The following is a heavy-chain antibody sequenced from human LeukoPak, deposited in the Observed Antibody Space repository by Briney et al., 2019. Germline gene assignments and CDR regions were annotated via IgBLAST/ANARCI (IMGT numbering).Heavy chain of an antibody. V-gene: IGHV7-4-1*02. J-gene: IGHJ4*02. D-gene: IGHD4-17*01. Sequence: GASVEVSCKVSGYRFNSYAMHWVRQAPGQGLEWMGWINTNTGHPTYAQVFTGRFVFSLDTSVSTAYLQISSLKAEDTAVYYCARDGARSDTTGPGDYWGQGTLVTVSS. CDR3: ARDGARSDTTGPGDY. CDR2: INTNTGHP. CDR1: GYRFNSYA.